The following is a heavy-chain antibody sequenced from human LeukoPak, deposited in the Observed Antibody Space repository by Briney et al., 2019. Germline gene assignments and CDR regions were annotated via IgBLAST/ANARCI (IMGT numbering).Heavy chain of an antibody. Sequence: GGSLRLSCAASGFTFGSYEMNWVRQAPGKGLEWVSSISSSSSYIYYADSVKGRFTISRDNAKNSLYLQMNSLRAEDTAVYYCARDARYYDILTGYYPIYYYYYMDVWGKGTTVTVSS. D-gene: IGHD3-9*01. CDR3: ARDARYYDILTGYYPIYYYYYMDV. J-gene: IGHJ6*03. V-gene: IGHV3-21*01. CDR2: ISSSSSYI. CDR1: GFTFGSYE.